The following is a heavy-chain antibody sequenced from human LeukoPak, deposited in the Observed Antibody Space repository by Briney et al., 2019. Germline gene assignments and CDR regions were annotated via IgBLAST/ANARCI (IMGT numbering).Heavy chain of an antibody. CDR2: IYYSGST. CDR3: ARGRVSSSTWYSTYYYYFYMDV. CDR1: GGSISSYY. J-gene: IGHJ6*03. Sequence: SETLSLTCTVSGGSISSYYWSWIRQPPGKGLEWIGYIYYSGSTNYNPSLKSRVTISVDTSKNLFSLSLRSVTAADTAVYFCARGRVSSSTWYSTYYYYFYMDVWGKGTTVTVSS. D-gene: IGHD6-13*01. V-gene: IGHV4-59*01.